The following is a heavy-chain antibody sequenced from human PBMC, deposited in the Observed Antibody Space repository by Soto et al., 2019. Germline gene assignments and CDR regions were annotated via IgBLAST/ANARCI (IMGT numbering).Heavy chain of an antibody. D-gene: IGHD2-2*01. CDR2: ISGSGGST. CDR1: GLTFSSYA. CDR3: AKSSNYYYYGMDV. Sequence: GGSLRLSCAASGLTFSSYAMSWVRQAPGKGLEWVSAISGSGGSTYYADSVKGRFTISRDNSKNTLYLQMNSLRAEDTAVYYCAKSSNYYYYGMDVWGQGTTVTVSS. V-gene: IGHV3-23*01. J-gene: IGHJ6*02.